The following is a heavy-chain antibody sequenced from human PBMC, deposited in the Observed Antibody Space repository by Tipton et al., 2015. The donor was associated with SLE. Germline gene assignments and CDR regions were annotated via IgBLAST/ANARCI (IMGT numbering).Heavy chain of an antibody. CDR2: IYYSGST. Sequence: TLSLTCTVSGGSISSSSYYWGWIRQPPGKGLEWIGSIYYSGSTYYNPSPKSRVTISVDTSKNQFSLKLSSVTAADTAVYYCARHSSTYYYYGMDVWGQGTTVTVSS. CDR1: GGSISSSSYY. J-gene: IGHJ6*02. CDR3: ARHSSTYYYYGMDV. V-gene: IGHV4-39*07. D-gene: IGHD6-13*01.